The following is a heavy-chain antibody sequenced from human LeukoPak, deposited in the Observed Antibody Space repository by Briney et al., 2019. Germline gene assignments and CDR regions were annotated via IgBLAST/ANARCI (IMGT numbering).Heavy chain of an antibody. Sequence: SETLSLTCTVSGGSISSSSYYWGWIRQPPGKGLEWIGSIYYSGSTYYNPSLKSRVTISVDTSKNQFSLKLSSVTAADTAVYYCASGEGYSSGWFDYWGQGTLSPSPQ. CDR1: GGSISSSSYY. CDR2: IYYSGST. V-gene: IGHV4-39*01. J-gene: IGHJ5*01. CDR3: ASGEGYSSGWFDY. D-gene: IGHD6-19*01.